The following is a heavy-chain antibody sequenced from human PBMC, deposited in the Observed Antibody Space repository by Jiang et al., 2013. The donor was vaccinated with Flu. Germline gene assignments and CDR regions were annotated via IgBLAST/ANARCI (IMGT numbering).Heavy chain of an antibody. J-gene: IGHJ3*02. Sequence: QTLSLTCAISGDSLSSSGVAWNWIRQSPSRGLEWLGRTYYRSKWSNDYAVSVEGRITINPDTSKNQFSLQLNSVTPEDTAVYYCARGRVSAFDIWGQGTMVTVSS. CDR2: TYYRSKWSN. CDR1: GDSLSSSGVA. D-gene: IGHD5/OR15-5a*01. V-gene: IGHV6-1*01. CDR3: ARGRVSAFDI.